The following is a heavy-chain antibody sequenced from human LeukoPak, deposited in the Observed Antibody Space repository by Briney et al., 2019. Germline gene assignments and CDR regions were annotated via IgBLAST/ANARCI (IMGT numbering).Heavy chain of an antibody. CDR2: FYYSGIT. CDR1: GGSISSTNYY. J-gene: IGHJ4*02. CDR3: ARHREGSGWTSLDY. D-gene: IGHD6-19*01. V-gene: IGHV4-39*01. Sequence: SETLSLTCTVSGGSISSTNYYWGWIRQPPGKGLEWIGNFYYSGITYYNPSLKSRVVISVDTSKNQFSLTVSSVRAADTAVYYCARHREGSGWTSLDYWGQGTQVTVSS.